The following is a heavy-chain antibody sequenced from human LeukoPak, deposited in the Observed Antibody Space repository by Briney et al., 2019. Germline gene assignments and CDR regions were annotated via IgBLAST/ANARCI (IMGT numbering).Heavy chain of an antibody. CDR1: GYIFTSYY. CDR3: AREGQQLKHFDY. V-gene: IGHV1-46*01. J-gene: IGHJ4*02. CDR2: INPSGGGT. D-gene: IGHD1-1*01. Sequence: ASVKVSCKASGYIFTSYYIHWVRQAPGQGLEWVGIINPSGGGTSYAQKFQGRVTMTRDTSTSTVYMELSSLRSEDTAVYYCAREGQQLKHFDYWGQGTLVTVSS.